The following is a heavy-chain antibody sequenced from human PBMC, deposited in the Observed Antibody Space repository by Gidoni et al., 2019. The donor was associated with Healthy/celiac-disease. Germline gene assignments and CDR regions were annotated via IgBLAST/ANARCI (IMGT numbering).Heavy chain of an antibody. CDR2: IYYSGST. Sequence: QLQLQESGPGLVKPSETLSLTCTVSGGSLSSSSYYWGWIRQPPGKGLEWIGSIYYSGSTYYNPSLKSRVTISVDTSKNQFSLKLSSVTAADTAVYYCARLLGELWRHDAFDIWGQGTMVTVSS. CDR1: GGSLSSSSYY. V-gene: IGHV4-39*01. D-gene: IGHD3-10*01. CDR3: ARLLGELWRHDAFDI. J-gene: IGHJ3*02.